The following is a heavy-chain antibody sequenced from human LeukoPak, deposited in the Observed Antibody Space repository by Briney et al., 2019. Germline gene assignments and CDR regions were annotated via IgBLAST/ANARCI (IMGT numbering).Heavy chain of an antibody. CDR1: GFTFSSYA. D-gene: IGHD2-15*01. CDR3: ARDQGAIVFSYYFDY. V-gene: IGHV3-30*04. J-gene: IGHJ4*02. CDR2: ISYDGSNK. Sequence: GRALRLSCAASGFTFSSYAMHWVRQAPGKGLDWVAVISYDGSNKYYAHSVNGRFPISRDNSKNTLYLQMNSMRAEDTAVYYCARDQGAIVFSYYFDYWGQGTLVTVSS.